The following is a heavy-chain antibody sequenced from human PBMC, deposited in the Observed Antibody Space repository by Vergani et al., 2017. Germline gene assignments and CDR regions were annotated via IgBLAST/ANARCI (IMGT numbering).Heavy chain of an antibody. D-gene: IGHD2-21*01. V-gene: IGHV1-69*01. CDR3: AREGRRVIAIHEWYFDL. Sequence: QVQLVQSGAEVKKPGSSVKVSCKASGGPFSSYAISWVRHAPGQGLEWMGGVLPIFGTANYAQKFQGRVTITADESTSTAYMELSSLRSEDTAVYYCAREGRRVIAIHEWYFDLWGRGTLVTVSS. CDR1: GGPFSSYA. CDR2: VLPIFGTA. J-gene: IGHJ2*01.